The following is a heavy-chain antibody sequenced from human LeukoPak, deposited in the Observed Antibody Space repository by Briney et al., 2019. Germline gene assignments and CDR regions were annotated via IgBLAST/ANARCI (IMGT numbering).Heavy chain of an antibody. CDR2: ISSGSSYI. CDR1: GLTFSTYT. J-gene: IGHJ4*02. Sequence: GGSLRLSCAASGLTFSTYTMNWFGQVPGKGLEWVSSISSGSSYIYYADSMKGRFTVSRDNAKNSLYLQMNSLKAEDTAVYFCASHYDIDYWGQGTLVTVSS. D-gene: IGHD3-9*01. CDR3: ASHYDIDY. V-gene: IGHV3-21*06.